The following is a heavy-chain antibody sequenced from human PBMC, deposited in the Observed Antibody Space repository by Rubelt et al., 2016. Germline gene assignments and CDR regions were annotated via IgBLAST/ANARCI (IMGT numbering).Heavy chain of an antibody. Sequence: QITLKASGPPLVKPTQTLTLTCTFSGFSLSASGVGVGWIRQPPGKALEWLALIYWDDDKRYSPSLKSRFTITKDTSKNQVVLTMTNMDPVDTATYYCAHSEYTYGRFDYWGQGTLVTVSS. V-gene: IGHV2-5*02. CDR2: IYWDDDK. D-gene: IGHD5-18*01. J-gene: IGHJ4*02. CDR3: AHSEYTYGRFDY. CDR1: GFSLSASGVG.